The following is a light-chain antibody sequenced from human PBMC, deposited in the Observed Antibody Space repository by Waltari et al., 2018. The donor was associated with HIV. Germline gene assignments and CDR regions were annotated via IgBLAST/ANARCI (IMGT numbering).Light chain of an antibody. CDR3: HLYGLSPWT. CDR2: GAT. CDR1: ETIVSKY. J-gene: IGKJ1*01. Sequence: VALTHSPDSVALSPGDSVTLSCRANETIVSKYLGWFQQRPGQAPRLLLYGATTRAAGTTNRFSGGTFGTNFTLTINKLQEDDFAVYFCHLYGLSPWTFGQGTRLE. V-gene: IGKV3-20*01.